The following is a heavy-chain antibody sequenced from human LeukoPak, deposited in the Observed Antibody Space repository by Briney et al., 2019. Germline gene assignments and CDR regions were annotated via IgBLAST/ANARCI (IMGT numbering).Heavy chain of an antibody. J-gene: IGHJ3*02. CDR1: GYTLTELS. CDR3: ATDRYSSSWFDAFDI. CDR2: FDPEDGET. Sequence: GASVKVSCKVSGYTLTELSMHWVRQAPGKGLEWMGGFDPEDGETIYAQKFQGRVTMTEDTSTDTAYMELSSLRSEDTAVYYCATDRYSSSWFDAFDIWGQGTMVTVSS. V-gene: IGHV1-24*01. D-gene: IGHD6-13*01.